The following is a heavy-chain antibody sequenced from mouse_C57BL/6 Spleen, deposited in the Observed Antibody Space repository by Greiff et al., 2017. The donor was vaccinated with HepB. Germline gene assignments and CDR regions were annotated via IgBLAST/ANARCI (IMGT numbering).Heavy chain of an antibody. V-gene: IGHV1-82*01. CDR2: IYPGDGDT. J-gene: IGHJ4*01. Sequence: ESGPELVKPGASVKISCKASGYAFSSSWMNWVKQRPGKGLEWIGRIYPGDGDTNYNGKFKGKATLTADKSSSTAYMQLSSLTSEDSAVYFCARSKLRGDYYAMDYWGQGTSVTVAS. CDR3: ARSKLRGDYYAMDY. D-gene: IGHD2-12*01. CDR1: GYAFSSSW.